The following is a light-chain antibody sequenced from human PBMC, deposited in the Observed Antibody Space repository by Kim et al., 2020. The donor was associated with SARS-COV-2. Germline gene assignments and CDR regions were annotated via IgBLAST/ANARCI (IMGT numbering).Light chain of an antibody. CDR3: LLYYSGPRV. Sequence: TVTLTCGSSTGAVTSGHFPYWFQQKPGQAPRTLIYDANTKHSWTPARFSGSLLAGKAALTLSGAQPEDEADYYCLLYYSGPRVFGGGTQLTVL. J-gene: IGLJ2*01. CDR1: TGAVTSGHF. V-gene: IGLV7-46*01. CDR2: DAN.